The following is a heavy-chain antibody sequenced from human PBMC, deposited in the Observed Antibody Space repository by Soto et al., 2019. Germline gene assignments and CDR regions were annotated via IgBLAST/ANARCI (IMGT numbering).Heavy chain of an antibody. CDR3: ARRGYDYVWGSYRSHDALDI. Sequence: GASVKVSCKASGYTFTTYYMHWVRQAPGQGLEWMGGIIPIFGTANYAQKFQGRVTITADKSTSTAYMELSSLRSEDTAVYYCARRGYDYVWGSYRSHDALDIWGQGTMVTVSS. V-gene: IGHV1-69*06. J-gene: IGHJ3*02. CDR1: GYTFTTYY. D-gene: IGHD3-16*01. CDR2: IIPIFGTA.